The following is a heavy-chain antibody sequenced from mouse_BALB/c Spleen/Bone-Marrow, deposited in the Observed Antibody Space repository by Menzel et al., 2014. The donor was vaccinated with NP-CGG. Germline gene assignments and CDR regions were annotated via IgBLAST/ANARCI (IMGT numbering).Heavy chain of an antibody. CDR3: ARPYRYDKEFAY. CDR1: GFPFTTYW. Sequence: QVQLKESGAEPAKPGASVKMSCKASGFPFTTYWMHWFKQRPGQGLEWIGYIDPSTGHTEYNQNFKDKATLTADKSSSTAYMQLSSLTSEDSAVYYCARPYRYDKEFAYWGQGTLVTVSA. V-gene: IGHV1-7*01. J-gene: IGHJ3*01. CDR2: IDPSTGHT. D-gene: IGHD2-14*01.